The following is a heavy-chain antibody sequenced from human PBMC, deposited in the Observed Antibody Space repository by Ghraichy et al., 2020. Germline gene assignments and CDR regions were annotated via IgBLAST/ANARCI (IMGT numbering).Heavy chain of an antibody. J-gene: IGHJ4*02. V-gene: IGHV1-46*01. D-gene: IGHD4-17*01. CDR3: AKDIGDYYYDY. Sequence: ASVTISCKTSGFSFSNHYIDWVRQAPGQGLEWMGIINLSVGATNYADQFQGRITMSRDTSTSTVYMELSSLTSDDTAVYFCAKDIGDYYYDYWGPGTLVTVSS. CDR2: INLSVGAT. CDR1: GFSFSNHY.